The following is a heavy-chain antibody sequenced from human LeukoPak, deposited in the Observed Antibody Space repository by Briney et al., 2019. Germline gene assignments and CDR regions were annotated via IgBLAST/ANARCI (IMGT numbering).Heavy chain of an antibody. D-gene: IGHD3-10*01. J-gene: IGHJ4*02. CDR1: GYTFTSYD. Sequence: GSVKVSCKASGYTFTSYDIYWVRQATGQGLEWMGWMNPNSGNTGYAQKFQGRVTITRNTSISTAYMELSSLRSEDTAVYYCARGTKWFGGLLFDYWGQGTLVTVSS. CDR3: ARGTKWFGGLLFDY. CDR2: MNPNSGNT. V-gene: IGHV1-8*03.